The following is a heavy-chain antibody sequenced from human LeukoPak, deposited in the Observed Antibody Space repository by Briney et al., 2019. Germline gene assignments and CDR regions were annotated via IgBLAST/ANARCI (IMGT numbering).Heavy chain of an antibody. Sequence: SETLSLTCTVSGGSISSSSYYWGWIRQPPGKGLEWIGSIYYSGSTYYNPSLKSRVTISVDTSRNQFSLKLSSVTAADTAVYYCARSPRGIFGVVEHNWFDPWGQGTLVTVSS. CDR2: IYYSGST. CDR1: GGSISSSSYY. CDR3: ARSPRGIFGVVEHNWFDP. J-gene: IGHJ5*02. V-gene: IGHV4-39*07. D-gene: IGHD3-3*01.